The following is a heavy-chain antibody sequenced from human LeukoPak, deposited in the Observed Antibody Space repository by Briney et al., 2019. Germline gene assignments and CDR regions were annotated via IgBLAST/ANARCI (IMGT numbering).Heavy chain of an antibody. J-gene: IGHJ4*02. V-gene: IGHV3-74*01. Sequence: GGSLRLSCAASGFTFSNYWMSWVRQAPGKGLVWVSRINSDGSSTSYAASVKGRFTIPRDNAKNMLYLQMNSLRAEDTAVYYCATSEARSNGWYVYWGQGTLVTVSS. CDR1: GFTFSNYW. CDR3: ATSEARSNGWYVY. CDR2: INSDGSST. D-gene: IGHD6-19*01.